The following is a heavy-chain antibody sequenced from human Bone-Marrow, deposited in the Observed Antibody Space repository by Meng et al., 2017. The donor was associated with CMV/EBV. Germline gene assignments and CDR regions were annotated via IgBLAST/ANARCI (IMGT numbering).Heavy chain of an antibody. V-gene: IGHV3-43*01. Sequence: GESLKISCAASGFTFDDYTMHWVRQAPGKGLEWVSLISWDGGSTYYADSVKGRFTISRDNSKNSLYHQMNSLRTENTALYFCAKDLGKVRGAFDNWGQGTLVTVSS. CDR2: ISWDGGST. D-gene: IGHD3-10*01. CDR3: AKDLGKVRGAFDN. CDR1: GFTFDDYT. J-gene: IGHJ4*02.